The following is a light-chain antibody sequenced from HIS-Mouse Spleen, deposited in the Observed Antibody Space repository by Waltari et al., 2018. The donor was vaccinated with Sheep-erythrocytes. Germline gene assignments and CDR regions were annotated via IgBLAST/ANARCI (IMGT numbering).Light chain of an antibody. CDR1: SSDVGRYNL. Sequence: QSALTQPASVSGSPGQSITISCTGTSSDVGRYNLVPWYQQHPGKAPKLMIYEGSKRPSGVSNRFSGSKSGNTASLTISGLQAEEEADYYCCSYAGSSTLVYGGGTKLTVL. CDR2: EGS. V-gene: IGLV2-23*01. J-gene: IGLJ2*01. CDR3: CSYAGSSTLV.